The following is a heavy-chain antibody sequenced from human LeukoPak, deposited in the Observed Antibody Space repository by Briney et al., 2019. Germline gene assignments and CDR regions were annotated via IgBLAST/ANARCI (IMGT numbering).Heavy chain of an antibody. Sequence: PSETLSLNCSVSGDSIKNHYWTWIRQPPGEGLEWIGYIYYNGFTNYNPSLKSRVTTSVDTSAQFSLKLNSVTAADTAVCYCARIRGSHIVQYYYMDVWGNGTTVTVSS. CDR1: GDSIKNHY. J-gene: IGHJ6*03. CDR2: IYYNGFT. CDR3: ARIRGSHIVQYYYMDV. D-gene: IGHD1-1*01. V-gene: IGHV4-59*11.